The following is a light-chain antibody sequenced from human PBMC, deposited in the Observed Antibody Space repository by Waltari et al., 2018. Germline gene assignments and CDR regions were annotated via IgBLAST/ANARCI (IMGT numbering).Light chain of an antibody. V-gene: IGKV3-20*01. CDR1: QSASRT. J-gene: IGKJ1*01. CDR3: QHYVTLPVT. CDR2: AAS. Sequence: EIVLPQSPGTLSLSPGERAPLACRTSQSASRTLAWYQQKPGQAPRLLIYAASSRATGIPDRFSGSGSGTDFSLTISRLEPEDFAVYYCQHYVTLPVTFGPGTKVEIK.